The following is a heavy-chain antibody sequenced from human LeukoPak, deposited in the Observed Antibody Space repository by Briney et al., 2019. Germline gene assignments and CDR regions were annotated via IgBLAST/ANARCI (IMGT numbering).Heavy chain of an antibody. CDR2: ISGSGGST. J-gene: IGHJ4*02. Sequence: GGSLRLSCAASGFTFSSYAMSWVRQAPGKGLEWVSAISGSGGSTYYADSVKGRFTISRDNSKNTLYLQMNSLRPEDTAVYYCAKVAGIQLLKYYFDYWGQGTLVTVSS. CDR3: AKVAGIQLLKYYFDY. V-gene: IGHV3-23*01. CDR1: GFTFSSYA. D-gene: IGHD5-18*01.